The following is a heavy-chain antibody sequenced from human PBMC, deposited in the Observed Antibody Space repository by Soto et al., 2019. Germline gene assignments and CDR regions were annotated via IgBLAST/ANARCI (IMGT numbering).Heavy chain of an antibody. D-gene: IGHD6-19*01. Sequence: VQLQESGPGLVKPSQTLSLTCTVSGASISSAGYYWTWIRQHPANGLEWIGYIYYNERTYYNPSLKSRASISADTSKNQFSLKVTSVTAADTAIYYCAREPPLGEQWLISRWGQGTLVTVSS. CDR2: IYYNERT. CDR3: AREPPLGEQWLISR. V-gene: IGHV4-31*03. CDR1: GASISSAGYY. J-gene: IGHJ4*02.